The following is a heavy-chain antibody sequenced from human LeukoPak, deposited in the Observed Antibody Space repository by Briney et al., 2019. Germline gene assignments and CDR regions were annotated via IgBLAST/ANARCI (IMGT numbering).Heavy chain of an antibody. CDR3: ARGVNYYDASGYYSLFHH. Sequence: SQTLSLTCTVSGDSISDYYWTWIRQPPGKGLEWIGYVFYNGGTNYNPSLKSRVTISLEASKNQFSLKLSSVTAADTAVYFCARGVNYYDASGYYSLFHHWGQGTLVTVSS. V-gene: IGHV4-59*01. D-gene: IGHD3-22*01. CDR2: VFYNGGT. CDR1: GDSISDYY. J-gene: IGHJ4*02.